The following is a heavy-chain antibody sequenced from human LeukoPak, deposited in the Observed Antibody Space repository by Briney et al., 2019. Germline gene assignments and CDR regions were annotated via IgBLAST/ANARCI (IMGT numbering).Heavy chain of an antibody. V-gene: IGHV3-11*04. D-gene: IGHD6-13*01. CDR2: ISSSGSTI. CDR1: GLTFSDYY. J-gene: IGHJ4*02. Sequence: PGGSLRLSCAASGLTFSDYYMSWIRPAPGKGLEWVSYISSSGSTIYYADSVKGRFTISRDNAKNSLYLQMNSLRAEDTAVYYCVRGAYSSSWLNFDYWGQGTLVTVSS. CDR3: VRGAYSSSWLNFDY.